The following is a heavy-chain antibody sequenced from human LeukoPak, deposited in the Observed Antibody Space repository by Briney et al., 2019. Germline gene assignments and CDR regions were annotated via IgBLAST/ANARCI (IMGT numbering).Heavy chain of an antibody. D-gene: IGHD1/OR15-1a*01. Sequence: PSETLSLTCTVSGGSFNSYSYYWGWVRQPPGKGLEWIGSIYYSGNTYYNPSLKSRVTISVDMSKNQFSLKLSSVTAADTAVYYCARHGGTTAVNDAFDVWGQGTTVTVSS. J-gene: IGHJ3*01. V-gene: IGHV4-39*07. CDR2: IYYSGNT. CDR3: ARHGGTTAVNDAFDV. CDR1: GGSFNSYSYY.